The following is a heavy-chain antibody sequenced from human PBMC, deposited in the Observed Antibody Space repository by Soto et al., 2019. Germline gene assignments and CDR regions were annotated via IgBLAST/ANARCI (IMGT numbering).Heavy chain of an antibody. CDR3: AKATGLIGPFDY. Sequence: EVQLLESGGGLIQPGGSLRLSCAASGLTFSRHVMRWVRQAPGKGLEWVSAMSSGGGSTDYADSVKGRFTVSRDNSKSMLYLQMDSLSAEDTAIYYCAKATGLIGPFDYWGQGTLVTVSS. V-gene: IGHV3-23*01. D-gene: IGHD3-22*01. CDR1: GLTFSRHV. J-gene: IGHJ4*02. CDR2: MSSGGGST.